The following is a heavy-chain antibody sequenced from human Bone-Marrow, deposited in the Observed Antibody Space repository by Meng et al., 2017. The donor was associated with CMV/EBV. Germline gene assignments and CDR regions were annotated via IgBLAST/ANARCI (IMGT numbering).Heavy chain of an antibody. CDR1: GTFSSYA. D-gene: IGHD2-2*01. Sequence: GTFSSYAISRVRQAPGQGLEWMGGIIPIFGTANYAQKFQGRVTITTDESTSTAYMELSSLRSEDTAVYYCAREGPACSSTSCYFDYWGQGTLVTVSS. V-gene: IGHV1-69*05. CDR3: AREGPACSSTSCYFDY. CDR2: IIPIFGTA. J-gene: IGHJ4*02.